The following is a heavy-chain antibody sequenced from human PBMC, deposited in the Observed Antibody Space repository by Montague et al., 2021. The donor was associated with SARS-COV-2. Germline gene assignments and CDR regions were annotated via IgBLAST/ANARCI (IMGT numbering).Heavy chain of an antibody. V-gene: IGHV4-59*08. CDR2: IYYSVST. CDR1: GGSISSYY. CDR3: ARHFPGTIFCVVIHPGGMDV. Sequence: SETLSLTCTVSGGSISSYYWSWIRQPLGKGLEWIGYIYYSVSTNYNPSLKSRVTISVDTSKNQFSLKLSSVTAADTAVYYCARHFPGTIFCVVIHPGGMDVWGQGTTVTVSS. J-gene: IGHJ6*02. D-gene: IGHD3-3*02.